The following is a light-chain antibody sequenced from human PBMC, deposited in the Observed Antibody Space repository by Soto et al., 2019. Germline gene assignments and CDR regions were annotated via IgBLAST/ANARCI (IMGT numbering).Light chain of an antibody. J-gene: IGKJ4*01. V-gene: IGKV3D-15*01. CDR1: QSVSGY. CDR3: QQYNNWLMLT. Sequence: EIVMTQSPATLSVSPGERATLSCRASQSVSGYLAWYQQKPGRPPRLLIYGASTRATGIPARFSGSGSGTEFTLTISSLQSEDFAMYYCQQYNNWLMLTFGGGTRVEIK. CDR2: GAS.